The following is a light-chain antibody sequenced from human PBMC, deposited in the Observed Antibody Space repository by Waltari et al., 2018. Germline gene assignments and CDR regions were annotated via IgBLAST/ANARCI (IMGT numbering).Light chain of an antibody. J-gene: IGLJ2*01. Sequence: SYELTQPPSVSVSPGQTASITCSGDKLGNKYASWYRQKPGQSPVVVINRDKKRPSGIHERCSGSNAGNTATLTISGTQAMDEADYYCQAWDSSTVVFGGGTKLTVL. CDR2: RDK. V-gene: IGLV3-1*01. CDR1: KLGNKY. CDR3: QAWDSSTVV.